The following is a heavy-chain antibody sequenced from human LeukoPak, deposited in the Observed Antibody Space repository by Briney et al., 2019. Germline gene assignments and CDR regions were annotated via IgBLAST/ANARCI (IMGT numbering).Heavy chain of an antibody. CDR1: GFTFSSYA. CDR3: ARTRYYYNSRSYGAPYYFDY. D-gene: IGHD3-10*01. CDR2: IYYSGST. Sequence: GSLRLSCAASGFTFSSYAMSWVRQAPGKGLEWIGSIYYSGSTYYNPSLKSRVTISVDTSKNQFSLKLSSVTAADTAVCYCARTRYYYNSRSYGAPYYFDYWGQGTLVTVSS. J-gene: IGHJ4*02. V-gene: IGHV4-39*01.